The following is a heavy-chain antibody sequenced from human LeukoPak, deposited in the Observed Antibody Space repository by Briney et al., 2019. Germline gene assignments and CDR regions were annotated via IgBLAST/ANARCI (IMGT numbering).Heavy chain of an antibody. V-gene: IGHV3-21*01. CDR3: ASYYYGSGGDAFDI. Sequence: GGSLRLSCAASGFTFSSYSMNWVRQAPGKGLGWVSSISSSSSYVYYADSMKGRFTISRDNAKNSLYLQMNSLRAEDTAVYYCASYYYGSGGDAFDIWGQGTMVTVSS. D-gene: IGHD3-10*01. CDR2: ISSSSSYV. CDR1: GFTFSSYS. J-gene: IGHJ3*02.